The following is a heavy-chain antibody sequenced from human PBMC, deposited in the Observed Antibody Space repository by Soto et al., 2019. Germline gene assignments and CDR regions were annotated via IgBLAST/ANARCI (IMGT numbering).Heavy chain of an antibody. CDR3: AKDRTYDYGAQRMGYWYFDL. V-gene: IGHV3-23*01. CDR2: ISGSGGST. J-gene: IGHJ2*01. CDR1: GFTFSSYA. D-gene: IGHD4-17*01. Sequence: PGGSLRLSCAASGFTFSSYAMSWVRQAPGKGLEWVSAISGSGGSTYYADSVKGRFTISRDNSKNTLFLQMNSLKAEDTAVYYCAKDRTYDYGAQRMGYWYFDLWGRGTLVTVSS.